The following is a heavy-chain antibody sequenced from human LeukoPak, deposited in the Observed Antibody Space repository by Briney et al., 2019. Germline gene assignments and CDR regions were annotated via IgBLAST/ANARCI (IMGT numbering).Heavy chain of an antibody. CDR1: GFTFGSHG. D-gene: IGHD3-10*01. Sequence: GGTLRLSCAASGFTFGSHGMSWVRQAPGKGLEWVSTISGSGDYTYYADSVKGRFTISRDNSKNTLYLQMNSLRAEDTAVYYCAKVTYGSGTYGAFDSWGQGTLVTVSS. J-gene: IGHJ4*02. V-gene: IGHV3-23*01. CDR3: AKVTYGSGTYGAFDS. CDR2: ISGSGDYT.